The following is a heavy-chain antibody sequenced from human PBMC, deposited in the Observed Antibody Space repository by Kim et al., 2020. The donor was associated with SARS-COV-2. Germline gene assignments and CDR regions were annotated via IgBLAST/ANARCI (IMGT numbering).Heavy chain of an antibody. D-gene: IGHD1-26*01. Sequence: GGSLRLSCAASGFSFSSFWMTWVRQAPGKGLEWVANINPDGSEKHFVDTVKGRFTISRDNSKNSLFLQMNSLRAEDTAVYYCARTRGADLGWGQGTLVTVSS. CDR2: INPDGSEK. CDR3: ARTRGADLG. CDR1: GFSFSSFW. V-gene: IGHV3-7*01. J-gene: IGHJ4*02.